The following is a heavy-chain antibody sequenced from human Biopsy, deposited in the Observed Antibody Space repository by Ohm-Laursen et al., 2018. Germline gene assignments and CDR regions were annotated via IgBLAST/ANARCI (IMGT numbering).Heavy chain of an antibody. CDR2: INHSGRT. CDR3: VRGVDYYDPYHYYALDV. J-gene: IGHJ6*02. Sequence: SDTLSLTCVVYGESFNGYYWSWIRQTPGKGLEWIGEINHSGRTNYNPSLKSQVTISVDTSKNQFSLKVRSVTAADTAVYYCVRGVDYYDPYHYYALDVWGQGTTVTVSS. V-gene: IGHV4-34*01. CDR1: GESFNGYY. D-gene: IGHD3-22*01.